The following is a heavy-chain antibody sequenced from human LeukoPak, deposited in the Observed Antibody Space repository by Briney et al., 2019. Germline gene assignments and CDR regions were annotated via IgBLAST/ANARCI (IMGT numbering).Heavy chain of an antibody. CDR3: ARDSRYSRGVGDFDY. Sequence: PGGPLRLSCAASGFIFNCHWMSWVRQAPGKGLEGVANIREDGSEKYYVDSVKGRFTISRDNAKNSLFLQMNSLRADDTAVYYCARDSRYSRGVGDFDYWGQGTLVIVSS. D-gene: IGHD5-18*01. CDR1: GFIFNCHW. V-gene: IGHV3-7*03. CDR2: IREDGSEK. J-gene: IGHJ4*02.